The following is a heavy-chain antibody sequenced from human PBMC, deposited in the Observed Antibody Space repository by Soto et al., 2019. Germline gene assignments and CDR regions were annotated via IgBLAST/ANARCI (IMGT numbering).Heavy chain of an antibody. V-gene: IGHV4-59*01. D-gene: IGHD3-3*01. CDR3: ARVRVELRFLEWLYYFDY. CDR1: GGSISSYY. CDR2: IYYSGST. J-gene: IGHJ4*02. Sequence: SETLSLTCTVSGGSISSYYWSWIRQPPGKGLEWIGYIYYSGSTNYNPSLKSRVTISVDTSKNQFSLKLSSVTAADTAVYYCARVRVELRFLEWLYYFDYWGQGTLVTVSS.